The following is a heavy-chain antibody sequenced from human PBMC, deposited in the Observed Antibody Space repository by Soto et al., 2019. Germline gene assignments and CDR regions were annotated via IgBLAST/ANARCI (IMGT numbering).Heavy chain of an antibody. D-gene: IGHD1-26*01. CDR2: IYWDDSK. V-gene: IGHV2-5*02. CDR3: AHAYGGRSLY. J-gene: IGHJ4*02. Sequence: QITLKESGPTLVKPTQTLTLTCTFSGFSLTTDRVGVGWIRQPPGEALEWLAVIYWDDSKTYRPSLESRLTITKDTSKNQGALTMTNRDSLDTATYYCAHAYGGRSLYWGQGTLVTVSS. CDR1: GFSLTTDRVG.